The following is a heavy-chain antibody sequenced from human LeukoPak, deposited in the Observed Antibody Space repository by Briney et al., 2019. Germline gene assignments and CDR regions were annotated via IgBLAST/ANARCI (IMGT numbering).Heavy chain of an antibody. Sequence: GGSLRLSCAASGFTFSSYAMSWVRQAPGKGLEWVSAISGSGGSTYYADSVKGRFTISRDNSKNTLYLQMNSLRAEDTAVYYCARAVPFGVVIVGYFDYWGQRTLVTVSS. CDR1: GFTFSSYA. CDR3: ARAVPFGVVIVGYFDY. J-gene: IGHJ4*02. V-gene: IGHV3-23*01. CDR2: ISGSGGST. D-gene: IGHD3-3*01.